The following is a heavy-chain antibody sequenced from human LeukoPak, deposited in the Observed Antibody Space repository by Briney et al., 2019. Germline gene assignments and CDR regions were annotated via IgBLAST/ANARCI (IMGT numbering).Heavy chain of an antibody. CDR3: VRDLILVWTPGDDFDH. CDR2: INEHGTTI. J-gene: IGHJ4*02. V-gene: IGHV3-74*01. D-gene: IGHD3-16*01. Sequence: QPGGSLRLSCAASGFTFSNYWMHWVRQAPGKGLEWVSRINEHGTTITYADSVKGRFTISRENARNTLFLQMNSLTPEDTAVYYCVRDLILVWTPGDDFDHWGQGTLVTVSS. CDR1: GFTFSNYW.